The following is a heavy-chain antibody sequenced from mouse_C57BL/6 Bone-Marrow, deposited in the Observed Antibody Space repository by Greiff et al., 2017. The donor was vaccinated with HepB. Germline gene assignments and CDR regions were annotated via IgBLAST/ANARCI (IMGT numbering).Heavy chain of an antibody. J-gene: IGHJ1*03. CDR1: GFTFSSYT. D-gene: IGHD4-1*02. Sequence: EVQLQESGGGLVKPGGSLKLSCAASGFTFSSYTMSWVRQTPEKRLEWVATISGGGGNTYYPDSVKGRFTISRDNAKNTLYLQMSSLRSEDTALYYCARQQLGRRRYFDVWGTGTTVTVSS. CDR2: ISGGGGNT. CDR3: ARQQLGRRRYFDV. V-gene: IGHV5-9*01.